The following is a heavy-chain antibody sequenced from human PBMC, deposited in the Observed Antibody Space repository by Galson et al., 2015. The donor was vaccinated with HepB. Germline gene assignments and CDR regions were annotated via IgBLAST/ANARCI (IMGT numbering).Heavy chain of an antibody. CDR3: ARHVGPRWELSPFDY. Sequence: CAISGDSVSSSSSTWNWIRQSPSRGLEWLGRTYYKSQWYNDYGASVESRITINPDTSKNQFSLQLRSVTPEDSAVYYYARHVGPRWELSPFDYWGQGTRVIVSS. V-gene: IGHV6-1*01. J-gene: IGHJ4*02. D-gene: IGHD1-26*01. CDR1: GDSVSSSSST. CDR2: TYYKSQWYN.